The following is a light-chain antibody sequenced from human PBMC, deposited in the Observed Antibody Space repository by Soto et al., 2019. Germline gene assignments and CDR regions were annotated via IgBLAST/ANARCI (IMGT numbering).Light chain of an antibody. CDR2: GAS. CDR3: QQYGGSPRT. J-gene: IGKJ1*01. Sequence: EIVLTQSPGTLSLSPGERASLSCRASQSIANSLAWYQQKPGQAPRLLIFGASNRATGIPDRFSGSGSGTDFTLTISRLEPEDFAVYHCQQYGGSPRTCXQGTKVDIK. CDR1: QSIANS. V-gene: IGKV3-20*01.